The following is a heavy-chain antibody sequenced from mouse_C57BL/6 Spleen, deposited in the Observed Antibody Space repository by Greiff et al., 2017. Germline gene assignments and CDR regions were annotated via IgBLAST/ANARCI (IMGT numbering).Heavy chain of an antibody. CDR2: IYPGDGDT. CDR1: GYAFSSSW. D-gene: IGHD5-1*01. Sequence: VQLQQSGPELVKPGASVKISCKASGYAFSSSWMNWVKQRPGKGLEWIGRIYPGDGDTNYNGKFKGKAILTADKSSSTAYMQLSSLTSEDSAVYFCARPLPGWYFGVWGTGPTVTAST. V-gene: IGHV1-82*01. J-gene: IGHJ1*03. CDR3: ARPLPGWYFGV.